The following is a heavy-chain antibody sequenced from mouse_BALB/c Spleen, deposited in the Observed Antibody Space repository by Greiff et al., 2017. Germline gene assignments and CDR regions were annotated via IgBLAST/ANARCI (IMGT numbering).Heavy chain of an antibody. J-gene: IGHJ2*01. CDR2: ISSGGGST. CDR1: GFAFSSYD. CDR3: ARHQGN. Sequence: EVKLVESGGDLVKPGGSLKLSCAASGFAFSSYDMSWVRQTPEKRLEWVAYISSGGGSTYYPDTVKGRFTISRDNAKNTLYLQMSSLKSEDTAMYYCARHQGNWGQGTTLTVSS. V-gene: IGHV5-12-1*01. D-gene: IGHD3-2*02.